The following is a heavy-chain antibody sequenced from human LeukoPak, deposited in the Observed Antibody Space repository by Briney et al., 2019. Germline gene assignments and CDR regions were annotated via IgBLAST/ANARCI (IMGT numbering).Heavy chain of an antibody. J-gene: IGHJ4*02. V-gene: IGHV1-8*01. CDR3: ARASTPYYYDSSGYYYGY. CDR2: MNPNSGNT. D-gene: IGHD3-22*01. Sequence: ASVKVSCKASGYTFTSYDINWVRQATGQGLEWVGWMNPNSGNTGYAQKFQGRVTMTRNTSISTAYMELSSLRSEDTAVYYCARASTPYYYDSSGYYYGYWGQGTLVTVSS. CDR1: GYTFTSYD.